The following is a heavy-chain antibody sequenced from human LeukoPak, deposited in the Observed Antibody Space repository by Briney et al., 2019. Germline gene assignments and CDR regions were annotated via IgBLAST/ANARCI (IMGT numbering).Heavy chain of an antibody. CDR1: GGTFSSYA. V-gene: IGHV1-69*13. CDR3: ARTHDYGDPRYYYYYGMDV. CDR2: IIPIFGTA. Sequence: SVKVSCKASGGTFSSYAISWVRQAPGRGLEWMGGIIPIFGTANYAQKFQGRVTITADESTSTAYMELSSLRSEDTAVYYCARTHDYGDPRYYYYYGMDVWGQGTTVTVSS. J-gene: IGHJ6*02. D-gene: IGHD4-17*01.